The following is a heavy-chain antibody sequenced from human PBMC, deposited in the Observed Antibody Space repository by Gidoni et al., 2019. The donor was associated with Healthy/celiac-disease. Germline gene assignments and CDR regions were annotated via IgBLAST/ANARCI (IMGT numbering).Heavy chain of an antibody. D-gene: IGHD2-15*01. J-gene: IGHJ4*02. V-gene: IGHV3-11*01. Sequence: QVQLVEAGGGLVKPGGSLRIHWAASGVTVSDYYMSWIRQAPGKGLVWVSYISSSGSTISYADSVKGRFTISRDHAKNSLYLQMNSLRAEATAVYYCASTMGYCSGGSCSHWGQGTLVTVSS. CDR1: GVTVSDYY. CDR2: ISSSGSTI. CDR3: ASTMGYCSGGSCSH.